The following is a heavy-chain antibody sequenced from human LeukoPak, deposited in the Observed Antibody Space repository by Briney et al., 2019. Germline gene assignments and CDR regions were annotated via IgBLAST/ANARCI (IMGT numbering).Heavy chain of an antibody. Sequence: GESLKISCKGSGYTFTSYWIGWVRQMPGKGLEWMGIIYPGDSDTRYSPSFQGQVTVSADKSINTAYLQWSTLKASDTAMYYCARGYYYDSSGYPDYWGQGTLVTVSS. CDR2: IYPGDSDT. J-gene: IGHJ4*02. CDR3: ARGYYYDSSGYPDY. D-gene: IGHD3-22*01. CDR1: GYTFTSYW. V-gene: IGHV5-51*01.